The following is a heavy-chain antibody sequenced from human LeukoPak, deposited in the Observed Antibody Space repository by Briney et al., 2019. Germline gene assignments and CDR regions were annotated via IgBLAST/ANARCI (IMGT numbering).Heavy chain of an antibody. V-gene: IGHV3-23*01. CDR1: GFTFSSYA. J-gene: IGHJ2*01. D-gene: IGHD2-21*02. Sequence: PGGSLRLSCAASGFTFSSYAMSWVRQAPGKGLEWVSAISGSGGSTYYADSVKGRFTISRDNSKNTLYLQMNSLRAEDTAVYYCAKDKLNGYCGGDCYSSWYFDLWGRGTLVTVSS. CDR3: AKDKLNGYCGGDCYSSWYFDL. CDR2: ISGSGGST.